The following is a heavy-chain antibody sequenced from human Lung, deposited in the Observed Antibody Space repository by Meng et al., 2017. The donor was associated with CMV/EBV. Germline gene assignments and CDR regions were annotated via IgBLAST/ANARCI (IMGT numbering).Heavy chain of an antibody. D-gene: IGHD2-15*01. CDR1: GFTFRRHA. Sequence: VLLGEVVGVVVPPGGALRLSCAASGFTFRRHAMHWVRQAPGKVLEWVAVISYDGSNKYYADSVKGRFTISRDNSKNTLYLQMNSLRAEDTAVYYCAHGGGDCWGQGTLVTVSS. V-gene: IGHV3-30-3*01. J-gene: IGHJ4*02. CDR2: ISYDGSNK. CDR3: AHGGGDC.